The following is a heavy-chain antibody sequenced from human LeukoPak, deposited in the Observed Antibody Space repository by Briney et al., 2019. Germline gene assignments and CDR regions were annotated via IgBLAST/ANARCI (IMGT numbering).Heavy chain of an antibody. CDR1: DGSFSGYY. J-gene: IGHJ4*02. D-gene: IGHD3-10*01. CDR3: ARFGGRGAQRGADY. Sequence: SETLSLTCAVYDGSFSGYYWSWIRQPPGKGLEWIGEINHSGSTNYNPSLKSRVTISVDTSKNQFSLKLSSVTAADTAVYYCARFGGRGAQRGADYWGQGTLVTVSS. CDR2: INHSGST. V-gene: IGHV4-34*01.